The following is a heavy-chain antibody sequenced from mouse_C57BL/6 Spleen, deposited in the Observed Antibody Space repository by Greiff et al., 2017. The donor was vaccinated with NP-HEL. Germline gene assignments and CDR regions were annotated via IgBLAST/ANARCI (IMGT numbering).Heavy chain of an antibody. CDR2: ISSGSSTI. D-gene: IGHD2-2*01. CDR1: GFTFSDYG. J-gene: IGHJ4*01. Sequence: EVKLVESGGGLVKPGGSLKLSCAASGFTFSDYGMHWVRQAPEKGLEWVAYISSGSSTIYYADTVKGRFTISRDNAKNTLFLQMTSLRSEDTAMYYCARSTMVTTGGYYAMDYWGQGTSVTVSS. V-gene: IGHV5-17*01. CDR3: ARSTMVTTGGYYAMDY.